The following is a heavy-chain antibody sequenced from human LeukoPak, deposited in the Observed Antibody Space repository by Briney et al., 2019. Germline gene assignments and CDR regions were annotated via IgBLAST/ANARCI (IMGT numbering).Heavy chain of an antibody. CDR2: ISSSSRTI. Sequence: GGSLRLSCAVSGITFSKYSMNWVRQAPGKGLEWVSYISSSSRTIYYADSVKGRFTISRDNAKNSLYLQMNSLRAEDTAVYYCARDSDIVVVPAAINLDYWGQGTLVTVSS. J-gene: IGHJ4*02. D-gene: IGHD2-2*02. V-gene: IGHV3-48*01. CDR3: ARDSDIVVVPAAINLDY. CDR1: GITFSKYS.